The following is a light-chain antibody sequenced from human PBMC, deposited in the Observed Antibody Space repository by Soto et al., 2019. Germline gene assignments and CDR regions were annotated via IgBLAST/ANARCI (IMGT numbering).Light chain of an antibody. Sequence: QSALTQPASVSGFLGQSITMSCTGSSSDVGTFNLVSWFQQHPGKAPKLLIFEGTKRPSGVSDRFSGSKSGNTASLTISGLQAEDEADYYCNSYRDTDTFWVFGGGTKVTVL. CDR2: EGT. V-gene: IGLV2-14*02. CDR3: NSYRDTDTFWV. J-gene: IGLJ3*02. CDR1: SSDVGTFNL.